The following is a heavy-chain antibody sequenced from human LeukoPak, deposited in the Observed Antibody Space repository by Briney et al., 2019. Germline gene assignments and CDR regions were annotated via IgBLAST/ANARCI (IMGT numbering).Heavy chain of an antibody. J-gene: IGHJ3*02. D-gene: IGHD1-1*01. V-gene: IGHV3-30*18. CDR1: RFSFSDYD. Sequence: GGSLRLSCRASRFSFSDYDMHWVRQAPGKGLEWVAVISSDGSRKHYGDSVKGRFTISRDNSESTLFLQMNSLRTDDTSVYFCAKYAYNWNAPDGFDMWGQGTMVIASS. CDR3: AKYAYNWNAPDGFDM. CDR2: ISSDGSRK.